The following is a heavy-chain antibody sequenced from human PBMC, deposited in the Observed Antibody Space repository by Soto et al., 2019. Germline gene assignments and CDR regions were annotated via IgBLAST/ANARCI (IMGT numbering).Heavy chain of an antibody. CDR1: GYTFTSYA. D-gene: IGHD1-26*01. V-gene: IGHV1-3*01. CDR2: INAGNGNT. Sequence: GASVKVSCKASGYTFTSYAMHWVRQAPGQRREWMGWINAGNGNTKYSQKFQGRVTITRDTSASTAYMELSSLRSEDTAVYYCARDMGAAWDYRYYYYGMDVWGQGTTVTVSS. CDR3: ARDMGAAWDYRYYYYGMDV. J-gene: IGHJ6*02.